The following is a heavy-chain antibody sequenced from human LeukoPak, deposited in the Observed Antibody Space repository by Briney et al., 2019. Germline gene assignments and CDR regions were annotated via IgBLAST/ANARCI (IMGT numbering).Heavy chain of an antibody. V-gene: IGHV4-59*01. J-gene: IGHJ4*02. Sequence: SETLSLTCTVSGGPISSYYWSWIRQPPGKGLEWIGYIYYSGSTNYNPSLKSRVTISVDTSKNQFSLKLSSVTAADTAVYYCARSGGSSWYATNFDYWGQGTLVTVSS. CDR3: ARSGGSSWYATNFDY. CDR1: GGPISSYY. D-gene: IGHD6-13*01. CDR2: IYYSGST.